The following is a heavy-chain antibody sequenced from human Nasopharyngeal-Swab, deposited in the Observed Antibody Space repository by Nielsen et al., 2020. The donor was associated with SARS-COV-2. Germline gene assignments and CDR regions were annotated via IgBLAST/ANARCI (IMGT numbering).Heavy chain of an antibody. CDR1: GVICSKYW. Sequence: GGSLRLSCVASGVICSKYWMHWVRQAPGKGLVWVSRVNQDGSRTDYADSVRGRFTISRDNAKNTLYLQMNSLRVEDTAVYYCVKHQGSSSDQWGQGTLVTVSS. CDR3: VKHQGSSSDQ. V-gene: IGHV3-74*01. J-gene: IGHJ4*02. CDR2: VNQDGSRT.